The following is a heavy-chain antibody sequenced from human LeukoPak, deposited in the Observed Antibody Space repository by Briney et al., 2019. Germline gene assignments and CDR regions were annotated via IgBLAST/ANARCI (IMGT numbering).Heavy chain of an antibody. D-gene: IGHD5-24*01. CDR1: GGSISSYY. CDR2: IYYSGST. CDR3: ARRPRDGYNLYAFDI. V-gene: IGHV4-39*01. Sequence: SETLSLTCTVSGGSISSYYWGWIRQPPGKGLEWIGSIYYSGSTYYNPSLKSRVTISVDTSKNQFSLKLSSVTAADTAVYYCARRPRDGYNLYAFDIWGQGTMVTVSS. J-gene: IGHJ3*02.